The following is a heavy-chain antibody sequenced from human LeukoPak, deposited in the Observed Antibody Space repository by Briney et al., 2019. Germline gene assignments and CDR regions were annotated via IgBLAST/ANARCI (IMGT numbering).Heavy chain of an antibody. D-gene: IGHD3-10*01. CDR1: GYTFISYY. CDR3: ASTQFGVAYYYYYMDV. V-gene: IGHV1-69*06. CDR2: IIPIFGTA. J-gene: IGHJ6*03. Sequence: ASVKVSCKASGYTFISYYIHWVRQAPGQGLEWMGGIIPIFGTANYAQKFQGRVTITADKSTSTAYMELSSLRSEDTAVYYCASTQFGVAYYYYYMDVWGKGTTVTVSS.